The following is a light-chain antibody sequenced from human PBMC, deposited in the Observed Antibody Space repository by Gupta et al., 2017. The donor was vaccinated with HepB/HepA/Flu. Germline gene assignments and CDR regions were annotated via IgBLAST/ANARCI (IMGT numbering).Light chain of an antibody. CDR3: QQLNSYPIT. V-gene: IGKV1-9*01. J-gene: IGKJ5*01. Sequence: DIQLTKSPSFLSASVGDRVTITCRASQGISSYLAWYQQKPGKAPKLLIYAASTLQSGVPSRFSGSGSGTEFTLTISSLQPEDFATYYCQQLNSYPITFGQGTQVEIK. CDR1: QGISSY. CDR2: AAS.